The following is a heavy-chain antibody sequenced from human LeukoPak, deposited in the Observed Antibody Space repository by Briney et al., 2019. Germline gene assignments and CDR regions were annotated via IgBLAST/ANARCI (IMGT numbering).Heavy chain of an antibody. Sequence: GASVKVSCKASGYTFTGYYIHWVRHAPGQGPEYMGWINPNSGDTNYAQKFQDRVTLTRDTSISTAYMELSNLRSDDTAMYYCARPNGDFYNWFDTWGQGTLVTVSS. D-gene: IGHD2-21*02. J-gene: IGHJ5*02. CDR1: GYTFTGYY. CDR3: ARPNGDFYNWFDT. V-gene: IGHV1-2*02. CDR2: INPNSGDT.